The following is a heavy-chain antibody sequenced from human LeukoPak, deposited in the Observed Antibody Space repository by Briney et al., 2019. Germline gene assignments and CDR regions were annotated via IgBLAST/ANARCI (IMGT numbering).Heavy chain of an antibody. CDR2: ISWNASTI. V-gene: IGHV3-9*01. CDR3: TKSMVRGVKYFDY. Sequence: SLRLSCATSGFTLEDYAMHWVRQAPGKGREWVSRISWNASTIDYADSVKGRFTISRDNAKNSLYLQMNSLRAEDTALYYCTKSMVRGVKYFDYWGHGPLVTVSS. CDR1: GFTLEDYA. D-gene: IGHD3-10*01. J-gene: IGHJ4*01.